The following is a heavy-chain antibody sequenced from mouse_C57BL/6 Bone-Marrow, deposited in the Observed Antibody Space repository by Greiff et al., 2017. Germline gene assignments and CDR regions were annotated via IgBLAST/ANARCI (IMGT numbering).Heavy chain of an antibody. D-gene: IGHD3-2*02. CDR3: TTRDSSGSWFAY. CDR2: IDPENGDT. CDR1: GYTFTSYW. V-gene: IGHV14-4*01. Sequence: EVQLQQPGAELVKPGASVKLSSKASGYTFTSYWMHWVKQRPGRGLEWIGRIDPENGDTEYASKFQGKATITADTSSNTAYLQLSSLTSEDTAVYYCTTRDSSGSWFAYWGQGTLVTVSA. J-gene: IGHJ3*01.